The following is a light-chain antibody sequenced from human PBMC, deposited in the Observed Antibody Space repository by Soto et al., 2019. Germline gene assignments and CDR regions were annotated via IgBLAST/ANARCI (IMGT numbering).Light chain of an antibody. CDR3: QQYSGIWT. CDR1: QSISSW. V-gene: IGKV1-5*03. CDR2: QAS. Sequence: DIQMTQSPSALSASVGDRVTITCRASQSISSWLAWYQQKPGKAPKLLIYQASTLKSGVPSRFGGTGSGTEFTLTISSLQPDDFATYYCQQYSGIWTFGQGTKVEIK. J-gene: IGKJ1*01.